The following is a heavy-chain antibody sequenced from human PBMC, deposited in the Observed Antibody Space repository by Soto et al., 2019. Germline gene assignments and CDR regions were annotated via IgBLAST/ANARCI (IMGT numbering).Heavy chain of an antibody. CDR1: GFIFSSFA. Sequence: GGSLRLSCAASGFIFSSFAMTWVRQAPGKGLEWVGFIRSKAYGGTTEYAASVKGRFTISRDDSKSIAYLQMNSLKTEDTAVYYCTRGWLGYNWNYGGAFEIWGQGTMVTVSS. CDR2: IRSKAYGGTT. D-gene: IGHD1-7*01. J-gene: IGHJ3*02. CDR3: TRGWLGYNWNYGGAFEI. V-gene: IGHV3-49*04.